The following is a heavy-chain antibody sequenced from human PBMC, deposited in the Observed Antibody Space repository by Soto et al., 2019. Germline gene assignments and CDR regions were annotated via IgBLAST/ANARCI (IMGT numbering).Heavy chain of an antibody. D-gene: IGHD3-22*01. CDR2: ISGSGGST. V-gene: IGHV3-23*01. CDR3: AKVGSYYDSSGYYYVIARRIAQGDY. Sequence: GGSLRLSCAASGFTFSSYAMSWVRQAPGKGLEWVSAISGSGGSTYYADSVKGRFTISRDNSKNTLYLQMNSLRAEDTAVYYCAKVGSYYDSSGYYYVIARRIAQGDYWGQGTLVTVSS. J-gene: IGHJ4*02. CDR1: GFTFSSYA.